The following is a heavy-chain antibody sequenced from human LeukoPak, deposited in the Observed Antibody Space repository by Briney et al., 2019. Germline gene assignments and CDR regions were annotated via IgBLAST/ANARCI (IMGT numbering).Heavy chain of an antibody. V-gene: IGHV4-39*07. J-gene: IGHJ3*02. CDR3: ASATVVYPGGAFDI. CDR2: IYYSGST. Sequence: SETLSLTCTVSGGSISSSSYYWGWIRQPPGTGLEWIGSIYYSGSTYYNPSLKSRVTISVDKSKNQFSLRLSSVIAADTAIYYRASATVVYPGGAFDIWGQGTTVTVSS. D-gene: IGHD2-15*01. CDR1: GGSISSSSYY.